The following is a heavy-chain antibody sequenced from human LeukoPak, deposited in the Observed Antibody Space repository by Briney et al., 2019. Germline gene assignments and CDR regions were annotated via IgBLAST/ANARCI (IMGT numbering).Heavy chain of an antibody. Sequence: PGGSLRLSCAASGFTFSSYSMNWVRQAPGKGLEWVSSISSSSSYIYYADSVKGRFTISRDNAKNSLYLQMNSLRAEDTAVYYCARDRSPRVVRHFDYWGQGTLVTVSS. D-gene: IGHD3-3*01. J-gene: IGHJ4*02. CDR3: ARDRSPRVVRHFDY. CDR1: GFTFSSYS. CDR2: ISSSSSYI. V-gene: IGHV3-21*01.